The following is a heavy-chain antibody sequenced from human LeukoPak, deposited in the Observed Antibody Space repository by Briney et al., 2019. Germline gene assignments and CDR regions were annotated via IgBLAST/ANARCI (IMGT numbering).Heavy chain of an antibody. CDR1: GFTFSSYS. CDR2: ISSSSSYI. V-gene: IGHV3-21*01. D-gene: IGHD6-13*01. CDR3: ASAVAAAGTFDYYYGMDV. Sequence: GGSLRLSCAASGFTFSSYSMNWVRQAPGKGLEWVSSISSSSSYIYYADSVKGRFTISRDNAKNSLYLQVNSLRAEDTAVYYCASAVAAAGTFDYYYGMDVWGQGTTVTVSS. J-gene: IGHJ6*02.